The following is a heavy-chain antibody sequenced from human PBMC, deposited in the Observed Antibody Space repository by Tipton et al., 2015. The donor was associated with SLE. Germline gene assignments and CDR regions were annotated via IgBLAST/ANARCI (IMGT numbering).Heavy chain of an antibody. J-gene: IGHJ4*02. CDR1: GFTVSSNY. V-gene: IGHV3-66*01. CDR2: IYSGGST. Sequence: GSLRLSCAASGFTVSSNYMSWVRQAPGKGLEWVSVIYSGGSTYYADSVKGRFTISRDNSKNTLYLQMNSLRAEDTAVYYCARDRLTQWLVWWGQGTLVTVSS. D-gene: IGHD6-19*01. CDR3: ARDRLTQWLVW.